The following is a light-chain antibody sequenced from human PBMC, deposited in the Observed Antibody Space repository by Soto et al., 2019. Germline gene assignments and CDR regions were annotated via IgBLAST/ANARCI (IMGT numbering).Light chain of an antibody. Sequence: TQLTQSPSSLSASVGDRVTITCRASQTISRYLNWYQQRPGKAPNLLIYSASSLQSGVPSRFSGSGSGTDFTLTSSSLQPEDFATYYCQQSYSTATFSQGTQLEIK. V-gene: IGKV1-39*01. CDR1: QTISRY. CDR3: QQSYSTAT. J-gene: IGKJ5*01. CDR2: SAS.